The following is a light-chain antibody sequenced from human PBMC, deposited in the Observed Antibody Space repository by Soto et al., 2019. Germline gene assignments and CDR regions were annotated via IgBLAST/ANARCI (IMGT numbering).Light chain of an antibody. CDR3: SSNVGTNKMV. Sequence: QSVLTQPPSASGSPGQSVTISCTGTSSDVGAYKYVSWYQQHPGKAPRLLIYEVTKRPSGVPDRFSGSKSGNTASLSVSGLQYEDEADYYCSSNVGTNKMVFGGGTKLTVL. J-gene: IGLJ2*01. V-gene: IGLV2-8*01. CDR2: EVT. CDR1: SSDVGAYKY.